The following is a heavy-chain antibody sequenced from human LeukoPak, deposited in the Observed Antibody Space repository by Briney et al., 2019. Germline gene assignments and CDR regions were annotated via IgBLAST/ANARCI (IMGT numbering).Heavy chain of an antibody. Sequence: ASVKVSCKASGGAFNSGATSWVRQAPGQGLEWVGGVIPLFGKTNYAQQFQGRVTVTIDASTSTAYMELSSLRSDDTAVYFCARGERPDAATSGTPYFYYNYMDVWGSGTTVTVSS. J-gene: IGHJ6*03. CDR3: ARGERPDAATSGTPYFYYNYMDV. V-gene: IGHV1-69*05. CDR1: GGAFNSGA. D-gene: IGHD5-18*01. CDR2: VIPLFGKT.